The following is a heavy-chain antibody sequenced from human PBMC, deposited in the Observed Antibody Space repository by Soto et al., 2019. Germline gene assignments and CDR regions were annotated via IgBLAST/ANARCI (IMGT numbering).Heavy chain of an antibody. CDR1: GGTFSSYT. CDR2: IIPILGIA. J-gene: IGHJ5*02. D-gene: IGHD5-12*01. Sequence: QVQLVQSGAEVKKPGSSVKVSCKASGGTFSSYTISWVRQAPGQGLEWMGRIIPILGIANYAQKFQGRVTITADKSTSTAYMELSSLRCEDTAVYYCATSYSGYEGWFDPWGQGTLVTVSS. V-gene: IGHV1-69*02. CDR3: ATSYSGYEGWFDP.